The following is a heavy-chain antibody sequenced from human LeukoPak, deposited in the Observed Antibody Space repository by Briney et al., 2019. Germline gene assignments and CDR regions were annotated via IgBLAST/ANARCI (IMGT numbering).Heavy chain of an antibody. CDR3: AKSLDQAGARKVGYYYGMDV. CDR2: ISGSGGST. J-gene: IGHJ6*04. D-gene: IGHD1-14*01. Sequence: PGGSLRLSCAASGFTFSSYAMSWVRQARGKGMEWVAAISGSGGSTYYADSVKGRFTISRDNSKNTLYLQMNSLRAEDTAVYYCAKSLDQAGARKVGYYYGMDVWGKGTTVTVSS. CDR1: GFTFSSYA. V-gene: IGHV3-23*01.